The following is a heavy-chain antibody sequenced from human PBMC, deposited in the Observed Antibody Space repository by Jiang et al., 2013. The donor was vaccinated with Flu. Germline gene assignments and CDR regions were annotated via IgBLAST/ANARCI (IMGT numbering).Heavy chain of an antibody. V-gene: IGHV4-34*01. CDR3: ARGYWSNLRFLEWFFDY. J-gene: IGHJ4*02. D-gene: IGHD3-3*01. CDR2: INHSGST. Sequence: ELLKPSETLSLTCAVYGGSFSGYYWSWIRQPPGKGLEWIGEINHSGSTNYNPSLKSRVTISVDTSKNQFSLKLSSVTAADTAVYYCARGYWSNLRFLEWFFDYWGQGTLVTVSS. CDR1: GGSFSGYY.